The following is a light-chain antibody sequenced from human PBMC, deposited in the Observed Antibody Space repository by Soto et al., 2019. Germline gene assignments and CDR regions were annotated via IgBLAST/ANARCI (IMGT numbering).Light chain of an antibody. CDR2: AAS. CDR3: QQLRSYPST. V-gene: IGKV1-9*01. J-gene: IGKJ4*01. Sequence: DIQFTQAPSFLSASVGDRVTVTCRASQGISSYLAWYQQKPGKAPELLIYAASTLQSGVPSRFSGSGFGTDFTLTIISLQAEDFASYYCQQLRSYPSTFAGGTKVDNK. CDR1: QGISSY.